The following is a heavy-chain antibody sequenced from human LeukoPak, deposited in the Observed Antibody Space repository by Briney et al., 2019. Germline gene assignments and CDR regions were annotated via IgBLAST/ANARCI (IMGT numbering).Heavy chain of an antibody. CDR3: AGSPPIAGAAGKD. CDR1: GFTLSSYA. J-gene: IGHJ4*02. V-gene: IGHV3-48*04. D-gene: IGHD6-13*01. CDR2: ISGSGGSTI. Sequence: PGGSLRLSXAASGFTLSSYAMNWVRQAPGKGLEWVSTISGSGGSTIDYADSVKGRFTISRDNAKNSLYLQMNSLRAEDTAVYYCAGSPPIAGAAGKDWGQGTLVTVSS.